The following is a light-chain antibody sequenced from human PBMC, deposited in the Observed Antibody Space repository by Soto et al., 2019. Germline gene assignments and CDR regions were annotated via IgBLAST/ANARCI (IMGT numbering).Light chain of an antibody. V-gene: IGLV2-14*01. Sequence: QSALTQPASVSGSPGQSITISCTGTSSDVGGYNYVSWYQQHPGKAPKLMIYEVSNRPSGVSNRFSGSKSGNTASLTISGLQAEDEADYYGSSYTIRSTLDYVVGSGSKLTVL. CDR3: SSYTIRSTLDYV. J-gene: IGLJ1*01. CDR2: EVS. CDR1: SSDVGGYNY.